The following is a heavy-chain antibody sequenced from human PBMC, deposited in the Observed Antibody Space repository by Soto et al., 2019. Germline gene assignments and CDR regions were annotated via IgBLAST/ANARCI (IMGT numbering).Heavy chain of an antibody. CDR2: INNDGTST. J-gene: IGHJ4*02. Sequence: EVHLLESGGGLVQPGGSLRLSCAASGFTFSSHWMHWVRHAPGKGLVWVSRINNDGTSTCYADSVRGRFTISRDNEKNTLYLQMNSLTAEYTAVYYCVSYTWVTRLDDWGQGTLVTVSS. CDR1: GFTFSSHW. CDR3: VSYTWVTRLDD. V-gene: IGHV3-74*01. D-gene: IGHD2-2*02.